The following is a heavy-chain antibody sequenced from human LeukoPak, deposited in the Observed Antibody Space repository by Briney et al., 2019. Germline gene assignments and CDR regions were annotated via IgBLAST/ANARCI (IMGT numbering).Heavy chain of an antibody. CDR2: INAGNGNT. CDR1: GYTFTSYA. CDR3: ARVGILWFGEFPSMDV. J-gene: IGHJ6*02. V-gene: IGHV1-3*01. D-gene: IGHD3-10*01. Sequence: AASVKVSCKASGYTFTSYAMHWVRQAPGQRLEWMGWINAGNGNTKYSQKFQGRVTMTTDTSTSTAYMELRSLRSDDTAVYYCARVGILWFGEFPSMDVWGQGTTVTVSS.